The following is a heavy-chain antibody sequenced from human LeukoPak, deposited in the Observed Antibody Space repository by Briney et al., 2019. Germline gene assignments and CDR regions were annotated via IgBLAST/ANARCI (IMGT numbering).Heavy chain of an antibody. Sequence: ASVKVSCKASGYTFTSYGISWVRQAPGQGLEWMGWISAYNGNTNYAQKLQGRVTMTTDTSTSTAYMELRSLRSDDTAVYYCARVLRNYAGVNWFDPWGQGTLVTVSS. V-gene: IGHV1-18*01. CDR3: ARVLRNYAGVNWFDP. J-gene: IGHJ5*02. CDR1: GYTFTSYG. D-gene: IGHD1-7*01. CDR2: ISAYNGNT.